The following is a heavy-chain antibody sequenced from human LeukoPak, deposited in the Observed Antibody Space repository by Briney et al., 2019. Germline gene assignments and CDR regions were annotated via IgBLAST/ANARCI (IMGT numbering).Heavy chain of an antibody. CDR1: GYPFTSYY. CDR3: ARDGLSYTNPNNWFDP. J-gene: IGHJ5*02. V-gene: IGHV1-18*01. D-gene: IGHD2-2*02. Sequence: ASVKVSCKASGYPFTSYYINWVRQAPGQGLEWMGWISAYNGDTNYAQNLQGRVTITTDTSTDTAYMELRSLRPDDTAVYYCARDGLSYTNPNNWFDPWGQGTLVTVSS. CDR2: ISAYNGDT.